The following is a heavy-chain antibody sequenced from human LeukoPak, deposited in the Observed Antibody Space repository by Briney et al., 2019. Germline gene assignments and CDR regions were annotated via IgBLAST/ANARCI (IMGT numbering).Heavy chain of an antibody. CDR1: GYTFTSYG. D-gene: IGHD6-19*01. J-gene: IGHJ5*02. Sequence: ASVKVSCKASGYTFTSYGISWVRQAPGQGLEWMGWVSAYNGNTNYAQKLQGRVTMTTDTSTSTAYMELRSLRSDDTAVYYCARDRIAVAGNWFDPWGQGTLVTVSS. V-gene: IGHV1-18*01. CDR3: ARDRIAVAGNWFDP. CDR2: VSAYNGNT.